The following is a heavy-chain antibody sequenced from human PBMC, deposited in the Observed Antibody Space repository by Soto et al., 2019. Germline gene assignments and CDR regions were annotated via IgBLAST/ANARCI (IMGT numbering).Heavy chain of an antibody. D-gene: IGHD3-10*01. V-gene: IGHV5-51*01. CDR1: GYSFTSYW. CDR2: IYPGDSDT. Sequence: PGESLKISCKGSGYSFTSYWIGWVRQMPGKGLEWMGIIYPGDSDTRYSPSFQGQVTISADKSISTAYLQWSSLKASDTAMYYCDVVRGRAHLYYGMDVWGQGTTVTVSS. J-gene: IGHJ6*02. CDR3: DVVRGRAHLYYGMDV.